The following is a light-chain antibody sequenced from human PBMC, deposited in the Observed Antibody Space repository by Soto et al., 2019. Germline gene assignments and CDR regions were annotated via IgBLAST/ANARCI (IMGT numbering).Light chain of an antibody. J-gene: IGLJ2*01. Sequence: QSVLTQPASVSGSPGQSITISCSGTSSDVGGYNFVSWYQHHPGKAPKLMIYEVSNRPSGVSNRFSGSKSGNTASLTISGLQAEDEAEYYCSSYTSSSTLLVFGGGTKLTVL. CDR2: EVS. CDR3: SSYTSSSTLLV. V-gene: IGLV2-14*01. CDR1: SSDVGGYNF.